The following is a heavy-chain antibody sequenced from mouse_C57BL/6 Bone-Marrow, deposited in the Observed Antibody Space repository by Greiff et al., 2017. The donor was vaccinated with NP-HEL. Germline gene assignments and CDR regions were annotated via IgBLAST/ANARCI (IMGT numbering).Heavy chain of an antibody. Sequence: VQLQQPGAELVKPGASVKMSCKASGYTFTSYWITWVKQRPGQGLEWIGDIYPGSGSTNYNEKFKSKATLTVDTSSSTAYMQLSSLTSEDSAVYYCARGSYYYGSSPYAMDYWGQGTSVTVSS. CDR2: IYPGSGST. D-gene: IGHD1-1*01. CDR1: GYTFTSYW. V-gene: IGHV1-55*01. J-gene: IGHJ4*01. CDR3: ARGSYYYGSSPYAMDY.